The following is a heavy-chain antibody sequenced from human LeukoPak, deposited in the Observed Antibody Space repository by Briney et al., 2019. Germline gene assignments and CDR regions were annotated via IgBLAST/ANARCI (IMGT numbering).Heavy chain of an antibody. J-gene: IGHJ4*02. CDR1: GGSIGKYH. D-gene: IGHD6-13*01. CDR2: VYYTGNL. V-gene: IGHV4-59*01. CDR3: ARGSAPGTGPPSLDS. Sequence: SETLSLTCSVSGGSIGKYHWTWIRQPPGKRLEWIGYVYYTGNLNYNPSLDHRVSLSIDTSKNQFSLSLSSVTAAVTAVYYCARGSAPGTGPPSLDSWGQGTLVTVSS.